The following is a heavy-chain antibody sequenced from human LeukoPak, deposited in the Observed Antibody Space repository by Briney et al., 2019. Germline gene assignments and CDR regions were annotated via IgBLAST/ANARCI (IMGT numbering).Heavy chain of an antibody. V-gene: IGHV3-30*04. CDR3: ARGWASLDY. Sequence: PGRSLRLSCAASGFTFSSYTMHWVRQAPGKGQEWVAVISYDGSNKYYADSVKGRFTISRDNSKNTLYLQMNSLRAEDTAVYYCARGWASLDYWGQGTLVTVSS. CDR2: ISYDGSNK. D-gene: IGHD5-12*01. J-gene: IGHJ4*02. CDR1: GFTFSSYT.